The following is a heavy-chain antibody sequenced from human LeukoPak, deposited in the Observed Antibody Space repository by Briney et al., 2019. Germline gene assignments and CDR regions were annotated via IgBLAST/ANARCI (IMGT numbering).Heavy chain of an antibody. V-gene: IGHV1-18*01. Sequence: ASVKVSCKASGYTFMSYGISWVRQAPGQGLEWMGWISAYNGNTNYAQKFQGRVTMTTDTSTRTAYLEVRTLRSDDTAVYYCTREEDSTTGKVFDLWGQGSLVTVSS. D-gene: IGHD1-1*01. J-gene: IGHJ4*02. CDR2: ISAYNGNT. CDR3: TREEDSTTGKVFDL. CDR1: GYTFMSYG.